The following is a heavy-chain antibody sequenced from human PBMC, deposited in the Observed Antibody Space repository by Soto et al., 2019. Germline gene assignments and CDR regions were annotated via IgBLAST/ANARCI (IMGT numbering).Heavy chain of an antibody. J-gene: IGHJ4*02. CDR1: GFTFSNYD. V-gene: IGHV3-30*03. D-gene: IGHD4-17*01. CDR2: ISYDGSSR. CDR3: AIIPPTTVDY. Sequence: QVQLVESGGGVVQPGRSLRLSCAASGFTFSNYDMHWVRQAPGKGLEWVAAISYDGSSRYYADSVKGRFTISRDISKNTLYLQMNSLRLEDTAVYYCAIIPPTTVDYWGQGTLVIVFS.